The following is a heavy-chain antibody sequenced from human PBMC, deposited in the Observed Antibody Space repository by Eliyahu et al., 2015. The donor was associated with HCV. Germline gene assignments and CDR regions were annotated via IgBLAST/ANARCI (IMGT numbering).Heavy chain of an antibody. D-gene: IGHD6-13*01. V-gene: IGHV3-33*01. CDR2: IWYDGSNK. CDR3: ARDGIAASDY. Sequence: QVQLVESEGGVVQPGRSLRLSCAAXGFTFSSYGMHWVRQAPGKGLEWVAVIWYDGSNKYYADSVKGRFTISRDNSKNTLYLQMNSLRAEDTAVYYCARDGIAASDYWGQGTLVTVSS. CDR1: GFTFSSYG. J-gene: IGHJ4*02.